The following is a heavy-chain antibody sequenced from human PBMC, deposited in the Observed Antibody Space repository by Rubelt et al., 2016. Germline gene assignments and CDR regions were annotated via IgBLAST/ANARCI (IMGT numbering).Heavy chain of an antibody. Sequence: GGFDPEDGETIYAQKFQGRVTMTEDTSTDTAYMELSSLRSEDTAVYYCATAPRQPQLAEYYYYGMDVWGQGTTVTVSS. D-gene: IGHD6-13*01. CDR2: FDPEDGET. J-gene: IGHJ6*02. CDR3: ATAPRQPQLAEYYYYGMDV. V-gene: IGHV1-24*01.